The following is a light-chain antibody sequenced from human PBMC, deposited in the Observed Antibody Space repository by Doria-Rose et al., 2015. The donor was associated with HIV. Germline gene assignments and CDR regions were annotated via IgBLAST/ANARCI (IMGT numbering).Light chain of an antibody. CDR3: HQYGTSWT. J-gene: IGKJ1*01. CDR2: DGS. V-gene: IGKV3-20*01. Sequence: TQSPGTLSLSPGERATLSCRASQSFSSTYLAWYQQKPGQAPSLLIYDGSTRATGIPDRLSASGSGTGFTLTINRLEPEDFALYYCHQYGTSWTFGQGTKVEI. CDR1: QSFSSTY.